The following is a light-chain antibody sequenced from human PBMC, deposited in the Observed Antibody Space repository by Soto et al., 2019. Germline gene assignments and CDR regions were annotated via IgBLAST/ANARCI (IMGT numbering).Light chain of an antibody. CDR1: QSISSW. Sequence: DIQMTQSPSTLSASVGDRVTITCRASQSISSWLAWYQQKPGKAPKLLIYDASSLESEVPSRFSGSRSGTEFTLTISSLQPDDFATYYCQQYNSYSFTFGPGTKVDIK. CDR2: DAS. V-gene: IGKV1-5*01. CDR3: QQYNSYSFT. J-gene: IGKJ3*01.